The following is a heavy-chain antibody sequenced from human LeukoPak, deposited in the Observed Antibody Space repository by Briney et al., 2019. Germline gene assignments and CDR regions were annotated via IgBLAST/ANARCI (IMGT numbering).Heavy chain of an antibody. Sequence: GGSLRLSCVVSGFTVSRNHMSWVRQAPGKGLEWVSGINWNGGSTGYADSVKGRFTISRDNAKNSLYLQMNSLRAEDTALYHCARDFSQYSSGSPGAFDIWGQGTMVTVSS. J-gene: IGHJ3*02. CDR1: GFTVSRNH. D-gene: IGHD6-19*01. V-gene: IGHV3-20*01. CDR2: INWNGGST. CDR3: ARDFSQYSSGSPGAFDI.